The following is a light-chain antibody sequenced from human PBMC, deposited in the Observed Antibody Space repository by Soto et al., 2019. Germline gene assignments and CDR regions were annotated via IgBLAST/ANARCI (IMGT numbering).Light chain of an antibody. CDR3: AAWDDSLNLYV. J-gene: IGLJ1*01. Sequence: QSVLTQPPSASGTPGQRVTISCSGSSTNIGSNTVNWYQQLPGTAPKLLIDSNNQRPSGVPDRFSGSKSGTSASLAISGLQSEDEADYYCAAWDDSLNLYVFGTGTKVTVL. CDR1: STNIGSNT. V-gene: IGLV1-44*01. CDR2: SNN.